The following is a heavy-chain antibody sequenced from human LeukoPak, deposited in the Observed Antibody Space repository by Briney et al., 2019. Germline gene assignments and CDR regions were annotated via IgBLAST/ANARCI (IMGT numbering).Heavy chain of an antibody. CDR1: GYTFTNYY. CDR2: INPGGGNT. CDR3: ARIRDGYNDAYDI. V-gene: IGHV1-46*01. J-gene: IGHJ3*02. Sequence: AASVKVSCKASGYTFTNYYIHWVRQVPGQGLEWMGLINPGGGNTNYAQNFQGRVTMTRDTSASTVYMELSSLRSEDTAIYYCARIRDGYNDAYDIWGQGTVVTVPS. D-gene: IGHD5-24*01.